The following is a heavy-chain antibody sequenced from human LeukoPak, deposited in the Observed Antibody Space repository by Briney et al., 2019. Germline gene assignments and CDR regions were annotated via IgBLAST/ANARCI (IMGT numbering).Heavy chain of an antibody. V-gene: IGHV3-15*07. Sequence: GGSLRLSCAASGFTFSNAWMNWVRQAPGKGLEWVGRIKSKTDGGRTDYAAAVKGRFTISRDDSKNTLYLQMNSLKTEDAAVYYCSTTYYYDSSEGYWGQGTLVTVSS. J-gene: IGHJ4*02. CDR2: IKSKTDGGRT. CDR3: STTYYYDSSEGY. CDR1: GFTFSNAW. D-gene: IGHD3-22*01.